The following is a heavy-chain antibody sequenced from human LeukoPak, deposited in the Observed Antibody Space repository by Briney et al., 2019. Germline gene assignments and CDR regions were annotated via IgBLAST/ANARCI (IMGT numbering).Heavy chain of an antibody. CDR3: TRLLPTSNHFFES. J-gene: IGHJ4*02. V-gene: IGHV3-53*01. D-gene: IGHD2-8*01. CDR1: GFTVSYDY. CDR2: IYAGGSA. Sequence: GGSLRLSCAASGFTVSYDYMSWVRQAPGKGLEWVSVIYAGGSAYYADSVRGLFTISRDNSENSLYLQMNSLRAEDTAVYYCTRLLPTSNHFFESWGQGTLVTVSS.